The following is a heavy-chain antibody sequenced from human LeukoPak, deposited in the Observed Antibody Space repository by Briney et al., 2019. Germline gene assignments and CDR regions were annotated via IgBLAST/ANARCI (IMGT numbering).Heavy chain of an antibody. CDR1: GLTFSTYS. CDR2: ISSSSYV. CDR3: AKPYYYDSSGADDYYYGMDV. V-gene: IGHV3-21*01. Sequence: GGSLRLSCAASGLTFSTYSMNWVRQAPGKGLEWVSSISSSSYVYYADSVKGRFTISRDNAKNSLYLQMSSLRAEDTAVYYCAKPYYYDSSGADDYYYGMDVWGQGTTVTVSS. D-gene: IGHD3-22*01. J-gene: IGHJ6*02.